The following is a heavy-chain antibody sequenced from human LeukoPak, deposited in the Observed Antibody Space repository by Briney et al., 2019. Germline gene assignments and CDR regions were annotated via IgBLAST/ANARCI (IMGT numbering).Heavy chain of an antibody. V-gene: IGHV3-23*01. CDR1: GFTFSSYA. Sequence: GGSLRLSCAASGFTFSSYAMSWVRKAPGKGLKYVSVISGSGGSTHYRDSVKGRFTISRDNSKNTLYLQMNSLRVEDTAVYYCAKDGTTTITFDYWGQGTLVTVSS. CDR3: AKDGTTTITFDY. J-gene: IGHJ4*02. D-gene: IGHD1-1*01. CDR2: ISGSGGST.